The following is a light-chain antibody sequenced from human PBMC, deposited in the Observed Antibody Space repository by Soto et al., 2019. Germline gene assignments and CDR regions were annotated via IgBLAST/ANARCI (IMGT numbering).Light chain of an antibody. CDR2: DAS. Sequence: EIVLTQSPATLSLSPGERATLSCRASQSVSSYLAWYQQKPGQAPRLLIYDASNRATGIPARFSGSGSGTDFTLTISRLEPEDFAVYYCQQRSNWPTFGQGTKVDTK. CDR3: QQRSNWPT. V-gene: IGKV3-11*01. J-gene: IGKJ1*01. CDR1: QSVSSY.